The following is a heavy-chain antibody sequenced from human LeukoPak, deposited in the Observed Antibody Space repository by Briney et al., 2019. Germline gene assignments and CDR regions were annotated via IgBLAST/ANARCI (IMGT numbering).Heavy chain of an antibody. CDR3: ARDPRIVGATNYFDY. V-gene: IGHV3-48*04. CDR1: GFTFSTYS. CDR2: ISSSGSTI. Sequence: GGSLRLSCTASGFTFSTYSMNWVRQAPGKGLEWVSYISSSGSTIYYADSVKGRFTISRDNAKNSLYLQMNSLRAEDTAVYYCARDPRIVGATNYFDYWGQGTLVTVSS. J-gene: IGHJ4*02. D-gene: IGHD1-26*01.